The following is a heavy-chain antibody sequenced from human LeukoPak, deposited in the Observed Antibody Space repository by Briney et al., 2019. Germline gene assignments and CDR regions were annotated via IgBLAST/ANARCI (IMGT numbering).Heavy chain of an antibody. V-gene: IGHV1-2*02. CDR3: VRDRTKYCSSTSCPLDY. CDR2: INPNSGGT. CDR1: GYTFTGYY. Sequence: GASVKVSCKASGYTFTGYYMHWVRQAPGQGLEWMGWINPNSGGTNFARKFQGRVTMTRDTSISTAYMELSRLRSDDTAVYYCVRDRTKYCSSTSCPLDYWGQGTLVTVSS. J-gene: IGHJ4*02. D-gene: IGHD2-2*01.